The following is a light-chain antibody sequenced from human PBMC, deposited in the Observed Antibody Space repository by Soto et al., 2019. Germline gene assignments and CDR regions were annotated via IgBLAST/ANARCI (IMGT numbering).Light chain of an antibody. CDR3: QQYVSSVA. CDR1: QSVDSSF. V-gene: IGKV3-20*01. J-gene: IGKJ1*01. CDR2: GAS. Sequence: EIELTQSPGSLSLSPGDRATLSCRASQSVDSSFFAWYQQKPGQAPRLLIYGASNRATGLPDRFSGSGSGTDFTLTISRLEPEDFAVYYCQQYVSSVAFGPGTKVEIK.